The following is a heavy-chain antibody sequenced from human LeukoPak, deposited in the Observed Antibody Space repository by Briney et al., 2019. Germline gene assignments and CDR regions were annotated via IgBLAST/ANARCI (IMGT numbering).Heavy chain of an antibody. CDR3: ARVFIGTVAGKKVITTGYYYYYMDV. CDR1: GFTFSSYA. CDR2: IIPIFGTA. Sequence: KPGGSLRLSCAASGFTFSSYAISWVRQAPGQGLEWMGGIIPIFGTANYAQKFQGRVTITTDESTSTAYMELSSLRSEDTAVYYCARVFIGTVAGKKVITTGYYYYYMDVWGKGTTVTVSS. V-gene: IGHV1-69*05. J-gene: IGHJ6*03. D-gene: IGHD6-19*01.